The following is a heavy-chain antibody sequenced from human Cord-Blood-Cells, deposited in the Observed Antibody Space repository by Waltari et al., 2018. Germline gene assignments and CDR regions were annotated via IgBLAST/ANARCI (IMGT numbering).Heavy chain of an antibody. V-gene: IGHV1-69-2*01. Sequence: EVQLVQSGAEVKKPGATVKISCKVSGYTFTDYYMHWVQQAPGKGLEWMGLVDPEDGETIYAEKFQGRVTITADTSTDTAYMELSSLRSEDTAVYYCATGYSGYDSKGGNWFDPWGQGTLVTVSS. CDR3: ATGYSGYDSKGGNWFDP. D-gene: IGHD5-12*01. CDR2: VDPEDGET. CDR1: GYTFTDYY. J-gene: IGHJ5*02.